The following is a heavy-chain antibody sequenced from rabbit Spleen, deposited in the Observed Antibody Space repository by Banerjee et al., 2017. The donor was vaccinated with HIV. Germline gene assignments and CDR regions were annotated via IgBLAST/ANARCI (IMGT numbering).Heavy chain of an antibody. D-gene: IGHD4-1*01. V-gene: IGHV1S40*01. CDR2: IDIGSSGFT. CDR3: ARETSSGWGVVSYYFNL. J-gene: IGHJ4*01. CDR1: GVSFSSSSY. Sequence: QSLEESGGDLVKPGASLTLTCTASGVSFSSSSYMCWVRQAPGKGLEWIACIDIGSSGFTYFATWAKGRFTCSKTSSTTVTLQMTRLTAADTATYFCARETSSGWGVVSYYFNLWGQGTLVT.